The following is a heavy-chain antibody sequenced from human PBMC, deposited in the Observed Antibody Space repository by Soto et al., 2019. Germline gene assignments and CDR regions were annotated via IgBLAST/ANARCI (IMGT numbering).Heavy chain of an antibody. CDR3: ARDPSPSYTMIVVVNDP. D-gene: IGHD3-22*01. V-gene: IGHV3-21*01. Sequence: PGGSLRLSCAASGFTFSSYSMNWVRQAPGKGLEWVSSISSSSSYIYYADSVKGRFTISRDNAKNSLYLQMNSLRAEDTAVYYCARDPSPSYTMIVVVNDPWGQGTLVTSPQ. J-gene: IGHJ5*02. CDR1: GFTFSSYS. CDR2: ISSSSSYI.